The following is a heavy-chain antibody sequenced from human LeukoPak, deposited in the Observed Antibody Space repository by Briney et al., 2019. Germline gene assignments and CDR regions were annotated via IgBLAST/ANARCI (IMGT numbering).Heavy chain of an antibody. Sequence: WESLKISCKGSGYIFANYWIAWVRQMPGKGLEWMGIIYPDDSDTRYSPSFQGQVTISADKSIATAYLQWSSLKASDTAMYYCARPVEMATSPFDYWGQGTLVSVSS. D-gene: IGHD5-24*01. J-gene: IGHJ4*02. V-gene: IGHV5-51*01. CDR2: IYPDDSDT. CDR1: GYIFANYW. CDR3: ARPVEMATSPFDY.